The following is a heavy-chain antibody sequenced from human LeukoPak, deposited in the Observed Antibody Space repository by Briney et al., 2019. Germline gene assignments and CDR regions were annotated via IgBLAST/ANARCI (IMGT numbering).Heavy chain of an antibody. CDR1: GFTFSSYG. Sequence: PGGSLRLSCAASGFTFSSYGMHWVRQAPGKGLEWVAVISYDGSNKYYADSVKGRFTISRDNSKNTLYLQMNSLRAEDTAVYYCAKDFKILVVGLFDYWGQGTLVTVSS. CDR3: AKDFKILVVGLFDY. V-gene: IGHV3-30*18. D-gene: IGHD2-15*01. CDR2: ISYDGSNK. J-gene: IGHJ4*02.